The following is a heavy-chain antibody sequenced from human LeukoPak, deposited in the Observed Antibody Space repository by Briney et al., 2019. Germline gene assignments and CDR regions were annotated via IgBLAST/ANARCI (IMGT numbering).Heavy chain of an antibody. J-gene: IGHJ4*02. CDR1: GFTFSHAW. V-gene: IGHV3-15*01. CDR2: IKSKTDGGTT. CDR3: TDDTNTDSQYY. Sequence: AGCLRLSCAGPGFTFSHAWMSWVRQGPGKGLEWVGRIKSKTDGGTTDYAAPVKGRFTISRDDSVNTLYLQMNSLKTEDTGIYYCTDDTNTDSQYYWGQGTLVTVAS. D-gene: IGHD1-1*01.